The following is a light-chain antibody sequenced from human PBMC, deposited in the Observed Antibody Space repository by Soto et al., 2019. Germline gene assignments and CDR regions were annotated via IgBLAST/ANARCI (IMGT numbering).Light chain of an antibody. Sequence: DIQMTQSLSSLSASVGDRVTITCRASQSISSYLNWYQQKPGKAPKLLIYAASSLQSGVPSRFSGSVSGTDFTLTISSLQPEDFATYYCQQSYTTPLTFGAGTKVYIK. V-gene: IGKV1-39*01. CDR2: AAS. J-gene: IGKJ4*01. CDR1: QSISSY. CDR3: QQSYTTPLT.